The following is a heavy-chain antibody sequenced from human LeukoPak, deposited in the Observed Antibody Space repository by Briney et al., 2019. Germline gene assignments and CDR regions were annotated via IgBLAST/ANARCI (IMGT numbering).Heavy chain of an antibody. Sequence: GGSLRLSCAASGFTFNNYGMHWVRQAPGKGLEWVAVIWYDGGNKYYADSVKGRFTISRDNSKNMLYLQMNSLRAEDTAVYYCARDGFDGYNLLFDNWGQGALVTVSS. V-gene: IGHV3-33*01. D-gene: IGHD5-24*01. J-gene: IGHJ4*02. CDR1: GFTFNNYG. CDR2: IWYDGGNK. CDR3: ARDGFDGYNLLFDN.